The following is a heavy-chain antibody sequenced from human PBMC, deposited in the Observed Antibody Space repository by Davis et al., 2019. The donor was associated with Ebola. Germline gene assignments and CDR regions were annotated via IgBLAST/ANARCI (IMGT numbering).Heavy chain of an antibody. CDR1: GFTFSSYA. V-gene: IGHV3-30-3*01. J-gene: IGHJ4*02. CDR3: ASQMSSGWYYFDY. Sequence: GESLKISCAASGFTFSSYAMHWVRQAPGKGLEWVAVISYDGSNKYYADSVKGRFTISRDNSKNTLYLQMNSLRAEDTAVYYCASQMSSGWYYFDYWGQGTLVTVSS. CDR2: ISYDGSNK. D-gene: IGHD6-19*01.